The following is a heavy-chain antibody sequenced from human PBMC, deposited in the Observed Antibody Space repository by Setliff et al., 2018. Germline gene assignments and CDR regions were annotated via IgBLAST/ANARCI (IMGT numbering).Heavy chain of an antibody. V-gene: IGHV1-2*04. CDR1: GYTFTGYH. CDR3: ARGKYDILTGEYYFDF. D-gene: IGHD3-9*01. J-gene: IGHJ4*02. Sequence: ASVKVSCKASGYTFTGYHIHWVRQAPGQGLEWMGCLNPNSGGTNSTRKFEGCVTMTRDTSISAAYMELSGLKSNDTAVYYCARGKYDILTGEYYFDFWGQGTLVTVSS. CDR2: LNPNSGGT.